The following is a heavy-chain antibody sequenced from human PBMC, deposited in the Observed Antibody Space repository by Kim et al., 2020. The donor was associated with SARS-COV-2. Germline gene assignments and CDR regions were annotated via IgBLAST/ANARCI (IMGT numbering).Heavy chain of an antibody. D-gene: IGHD1-1*01. V-gene: IGHV3-30*01. Sequence: ADSVKGRFTISRDNSKNTLYLQMNSLRAEDTAVYYCARGAYNRYYYGMDVWGQGTTVTVSS. J-gene: IGHJ6*02. CDR3: ARGAYNRYYYGMDV.